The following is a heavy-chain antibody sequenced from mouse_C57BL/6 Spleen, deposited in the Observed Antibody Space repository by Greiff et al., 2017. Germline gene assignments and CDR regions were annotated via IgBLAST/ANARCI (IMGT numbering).Heavy chain of an antibody. CDR2: ISSGSSTI. D-gene: IGHD5-1*01. Sequence: EVKLMESGGGLVKPGGSLKLSFAASGFTFSDYGMHWVRQAPEKGLEWVAYISSGSSTIYYADTVKGRFTISRDNAKNTLFLQMTSLRSEDTAMYYCARGVRYFDVWGTGTTVTVSS. CDR1: GFTFSDYG. J-gene: IGHJ1*03. V-gene: IGHV5-17*01. CDR3: ARGVRYFDV.